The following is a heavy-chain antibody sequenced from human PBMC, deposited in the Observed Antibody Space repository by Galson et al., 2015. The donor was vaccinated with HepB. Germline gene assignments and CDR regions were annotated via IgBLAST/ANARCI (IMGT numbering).Heavy chain of an antibody. D-gene: IGHD3-3*01. J-gene: IGHJ4*02. CDR1: GFTFSSYA. V-gene: IGHV3-30*04. Sequence: SLRLSCAASGFTFSSYAMHWVRQAPGKGLEWVAVISSDGSNQMYARSVKGRFTVSRDNSKNTLFVQMNSLSAGDTAVYYCAIEDLGDRQFDYWGKGTMVTVSS. CDR3: AIEDLGDRQFDY. CDR2: ISSDGSNQ.